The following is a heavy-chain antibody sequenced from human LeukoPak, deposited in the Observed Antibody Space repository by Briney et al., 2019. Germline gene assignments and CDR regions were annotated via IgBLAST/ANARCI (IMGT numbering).Heavy chain of an antibody. Sequence: GGSLRLSCAASGFTFSSYAMSWVRQAPGKGLEWVSAISGSSGSTYYADSVKGRFTISRDNSKNTLYLQMNSLRAEDTAVYYCAKSIAVAGTLDYWGQGTLVTVSS. V-gene: IGHV3-23*01. CDR3: AKSIAVAGTLDY. CDR1: GFTFSSYA. J-gene: IGHJ4*02. CDR2: ISGSSGST. D-gene: IGHD6-19*01.